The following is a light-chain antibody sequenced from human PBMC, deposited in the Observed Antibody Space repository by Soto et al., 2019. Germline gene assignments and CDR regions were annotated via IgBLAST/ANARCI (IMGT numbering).Light chain of an antibody. CDR3: QQSYGTPLT. V-gene: IGKV1-39*01. J-gene: IGKJ4*01. CDR1: QSISNS. CDR2: AAS. Sequence: DIKMTQSPSSKSASVVDRVTMTWRASQSISNSLHWYQQKPGKAPKLLISAASSLQSGVPSRFSGSGSGTDFTLTISSLQPEDFATYYCQQSYGTPLTFGGGTKVDI.